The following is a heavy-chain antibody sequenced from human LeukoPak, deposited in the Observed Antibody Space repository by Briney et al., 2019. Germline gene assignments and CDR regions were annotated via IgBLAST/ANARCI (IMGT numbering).Heavy chain of an antibody. CDR3: ARDQIVGAPDY. V-gene: IGHV3-48*04. CDR2: ISSSGSTI. D-gene: IGHD1-26*01. J-gene: IGHJ4*02. Sequence: PGGSLRLSCAASGFTFSDYGIHWVRQAPGKGLEWVSYISSSGSTIYYADSVKGRFTISRDNAKNSLYLQMNSLRAEDTAVYYCARDQIVGAPDYWGQGTLVTVSS. CDR1: GFTFSDYG.